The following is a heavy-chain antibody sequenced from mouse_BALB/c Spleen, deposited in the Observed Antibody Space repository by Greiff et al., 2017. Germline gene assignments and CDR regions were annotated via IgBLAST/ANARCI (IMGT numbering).Heavy chain of an antibody. D-gene: IGHD6-1*01. CDR3: AIAPRGYWYFDV. CDR2: IWSGGST. CDR1: GFSLTSYG. Sequence: VQVVESGPGLVQPSQSLSITCTVSGFSLTSYGVHWVRQSPGKGLEWLGVIWSGGSTDYNAAFISRLSISKDNSKSQVFFKMNSLQANDTAIYYCAIAPRGYWYFDVWGAGTTVTVSS. V-gene: IGHV2-2*02. J-gene: IGHJ1*01.